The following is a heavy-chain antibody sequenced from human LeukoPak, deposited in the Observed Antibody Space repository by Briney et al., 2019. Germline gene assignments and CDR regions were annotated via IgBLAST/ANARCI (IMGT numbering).Heavy chain of an antibody. V-gene: IGHV3-23*01. D-gene: IGHD2/OR15-2a*01. Sequence: GGSLRLSCAVSGLTFSTTPMTWVRQAPGKGLEWVSAISVSGDNTYYADSVRGRFTISRDNSQNTLYLQMNSLRADDSAVYYCARNSRLWTYLDYWGQGTLVTVSS. CDR2: ISVSGDNT. CDR1: GLTFSTTP. J-gene: IGHJ4*02. CDR3: ARNSRLWTYLDY.